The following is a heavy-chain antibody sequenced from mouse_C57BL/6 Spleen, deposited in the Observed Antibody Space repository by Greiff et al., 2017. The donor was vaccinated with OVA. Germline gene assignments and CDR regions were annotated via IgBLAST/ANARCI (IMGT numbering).Heavy chain of an antibody. D-gene: IGHD2-3*01. J-gene: IGHJ2*01. CDR3: ARSRLDGYYEHFDD. V-gene: IGHV1-61*01. CDR2: IYPSDSET. Sequence: QVQLQQPGAELVRPGSSVTLSCKASGYTFTSYWMDWVKQRPGQGLEWIGNIYPSDSETHYNQKFKDKATLTVDKSSSTAYMQLSSLTSEDSAVYYCARSRLDGYYEHFDDWGQGTTLTVSS. CDR1: GYTFTSYW.